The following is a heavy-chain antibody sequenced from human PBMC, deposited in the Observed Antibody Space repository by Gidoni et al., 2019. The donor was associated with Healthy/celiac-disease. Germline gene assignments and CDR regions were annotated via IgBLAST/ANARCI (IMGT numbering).Heavy chain of an antibody. CDR2: IYWDDDK. D-gene: IGHD3-22*01. CDR1: GFSLSPSGVG. Sequence: QITLQESGPTLVKPTQTLTLTCTFSGFSLSPSGVGVGWIRPPPGKALEWLALIYWDDDKRYSPSLKSRLTITKETSKNQVVMTMTNMDPVDTATYYCAHYYDSSGSWWFDPWGQGTLVTVSS. CDR3: AHYYDSSGSWWFDP. J-gene: IGHJ5*02. V-gene: IGHV2-5*02.